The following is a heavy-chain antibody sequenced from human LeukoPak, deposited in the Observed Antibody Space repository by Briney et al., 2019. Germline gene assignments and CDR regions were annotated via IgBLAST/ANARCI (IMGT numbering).Heavy chain of an antibody. CDR3: AKCTIFGANWFDP. CDR2: INHSGST. J-gene: IGHJ5*02. Sequence: PSETLSLTCGVYGGSFSGYFWSWVRQPPGKGLEWIGEINHSGSTDYNPSLKSRVTISVDTSKNQFSLKLSSVTAADTAVYYCAKCTIFGANWFDPWGQGTLVTVSS. V-gene: IGHV4-34*09. D-gene: IGHD3-3*01. CDR1: GGSFSGYF.